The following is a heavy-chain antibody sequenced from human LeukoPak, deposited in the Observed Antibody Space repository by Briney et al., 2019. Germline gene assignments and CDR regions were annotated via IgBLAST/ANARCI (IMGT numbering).Heavy chain of an antibody. CDR2: VSSSSSYT. Sequence: GGSLRLSCAASGFTFSSYSMNWVRQAPGKGLEWVSSVSSSSSYTYYADSVKGRFTSSRDNAKNSLYLQMNSLRAEDTAVYYCAREAGPYTGFDCWGQGTLVTVPS. CDR3: AREAGPYTGFDC. D-gene: IGHD3-16*01. J-gene: IGHJ4*02. V-gene: IGHV3-21*01. CDR1: GFTFSSYS.